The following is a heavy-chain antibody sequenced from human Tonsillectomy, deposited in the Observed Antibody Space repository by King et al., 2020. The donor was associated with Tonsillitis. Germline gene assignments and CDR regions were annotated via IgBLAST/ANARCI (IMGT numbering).Heavy chain of an antibody. Sequence: LQLVQSGAEVKKPGASVKVSCKASGYTFTNYGIIWVRQAPGQGLEWMGWISAYNGNTKYAQKLQGRVTMTRDTSTSTAYMELRSLRSDDTAVYYCARDLIDCSGNSRLCDWFDPWGQGTLVTVSS. CDR2: ISAYNGNT. J-gene: IGHJ5*02. CDR3: ARDLIDCSGNSRLCDWFDP. CDR1: GYTFTNYG. V-gene: IGHV1-18*01. D-gene: IGHD2-15*01.